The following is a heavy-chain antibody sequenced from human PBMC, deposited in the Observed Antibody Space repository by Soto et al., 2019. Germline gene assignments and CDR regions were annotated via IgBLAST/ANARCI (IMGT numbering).Heavy chain of an antibody. CDR2: INHSGST. J-gene: IGHJ6*03. CDR3: ARTVLGPDLLADSFVDYYYYMDV. Sequence: SETLSLTCAVYGGSFSGYYWSWIRQPPGKGLEWIGEINHSGSTSYNPSLKSRVTLSADSSRGQFSLRLSSVTAADTAVYYCARTVLGPDLLADSFVDYYYYMDVWGQGTTVTVSS. CDR1: GGSFSGYY. D-gene: IGHD3-9*01. V-gene: IGHV4-34*01.